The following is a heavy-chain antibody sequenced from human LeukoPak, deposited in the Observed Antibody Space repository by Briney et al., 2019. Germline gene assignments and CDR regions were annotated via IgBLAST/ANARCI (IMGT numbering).Heavy chain of an antibody. J-gene: IGHJ6*03. Sequence: GGSLRLSCAASGFTFSSYSMNWVRQAPGKGLEWVSYISSSSSTIYYADSVKGRFTISRDNAKNSLYLQMNSLRAEDTAVYYCARDPNGGSLTSCYYYMGVWGKGTTVTVSS. CDR3: ARDPNGGSLTSCYYYMGV. V-gene: IGHV3-48*04. CDR1: GFTFSSYS. CDR2: ISSSSSTI. D-gene: IGHD1-26*01.